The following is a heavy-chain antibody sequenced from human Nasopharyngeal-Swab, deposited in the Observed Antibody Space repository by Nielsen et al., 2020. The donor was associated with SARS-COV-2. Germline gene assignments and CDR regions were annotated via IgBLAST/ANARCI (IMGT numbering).Heavy chain of an antibody. CDR3: ARSVGSFYGQGAFDI. CDR1: GFTFGDYA. V-gene: IGHV3-49*01. J-gene: IGHJ3*02. CDR2: IRSKTYGGAP. Sequence: GESLKISCTTSGFTFGDYAMSWFRQAPGKGLEWVGFIRSKTYGGAPEYAASEKDRFTISRDGAESIAYLQMNSLETEDTGVYYCARSVGSFYGQGAFDIWGQGTMVTVSS. D-gene: IGHD1-26*01.